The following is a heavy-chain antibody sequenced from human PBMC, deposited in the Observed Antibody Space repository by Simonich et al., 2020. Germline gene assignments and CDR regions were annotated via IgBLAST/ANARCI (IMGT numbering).Heavy chain of an antibody. V-gene: IGHV4-34*01. CDR2: INHSGST. D-gene: IGHD1-1*01. J-gene: IGHJ3*02. Sequence: QVQLQQWGAGLLKPSETLSLTCAVYGGSFSGDYGSRIRQPPGKGLQWIGEINHSGSTNNNPSRKSRVTISVDTSKNQFSLKRSSVTAADTAVYYCARGKGWKNAFDIWGQGTMVTVSS. CDR3: ARGKGWKNAFDI. CDR1: GGSFSGDY.